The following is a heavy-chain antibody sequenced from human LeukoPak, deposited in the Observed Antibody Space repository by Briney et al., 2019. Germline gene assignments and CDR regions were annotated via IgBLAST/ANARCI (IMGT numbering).Heavy chain of an antibody. V-gene: IGHV4-59*12. Sequence: SETLSLTCTVSGGSISSYYWSWIRQPPGKGLGWIGYIYYSGSTNYNPSLKSRVTISVDTSKNQFSLKLSSVTAADTAVYYCARGGYSSGFDYWGQGTLVTVSS. J-gene: IGHJ4*02. CDR1: GGSISSYY. CDR2: IYYSGST. D-gene: IGHD6-19*01. CDR3: ARGGYSSGFDY.